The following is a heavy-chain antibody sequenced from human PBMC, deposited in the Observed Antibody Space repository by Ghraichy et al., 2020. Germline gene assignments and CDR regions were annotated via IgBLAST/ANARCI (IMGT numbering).Heavy chain of an antibody. CDR3: AKGAAPGRGGYPYYFDY. CDR1: GFTFSSYP. Sequence: GGSLRLSCAASGFTFSSYPMSWVRQAPGKGLEWVSAISGSGGSTHYADSVKGRFTISRDNSKNTLHLRMNSLRAEDTAVYYCAKGAAPGRGGYPYYFDYWGQGTLVTVSS. D-gene: IGHD6-13*01. V-gene: IGHV3-23*01. CDR2: ISGSGGST. J-gene: IGHJ4*02.